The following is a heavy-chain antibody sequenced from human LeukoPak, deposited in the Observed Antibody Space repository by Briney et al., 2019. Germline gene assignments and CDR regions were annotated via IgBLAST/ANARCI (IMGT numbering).Heavy chain of an antibody. Sequence: SGTLSLTCAVSGGSISSSNWWSWVRQPPGKGLEWIGEIYHSGSTSYNPSLKSRVSISIDKSKNQFSLNLSSVTAADTAVYYCARDLRWQRSLAAGGTEYLDLWGRGTLVTVSS. CDR1: GGSISSSNW. J-gene: IGHJ2*01. CDR2: IYHSGST. V-gene: IGHV4-4*02. CDR3: ARDLRWQRSLAAGGTEYLDL. D-gene: IGHD6-13*01.